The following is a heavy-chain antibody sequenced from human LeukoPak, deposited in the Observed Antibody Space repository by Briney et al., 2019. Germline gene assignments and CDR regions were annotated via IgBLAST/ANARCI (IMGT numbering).Heavy chain of an antibody. D-gene: IGHD3-3*01. V-gene: IGHV4-59*08. J-gene: IGHJ4*02. Sequence: SETLSLTCTVSGGSITNNYWSWIRQAPGKGLEWIGYIYYSGTTTYNPSLKSRVTISIDTSKNQFSLQLTSVTAADTAVYYCARVTLYFDFSTGNHYYFDSWAREPWSSSPQ. CDR3: ARVTLYFDFSTGNHYYFDS. CDR2: IYYSGTT. CDR1: GGSITNNY.